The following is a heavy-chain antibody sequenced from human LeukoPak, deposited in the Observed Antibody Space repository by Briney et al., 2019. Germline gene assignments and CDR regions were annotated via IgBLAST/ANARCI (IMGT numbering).Heavy chain of an antibody. D-gene: IGHD6-19*01. J-gene: IGHJ4*02. CDR3: ARRGDSDGWYVYFDY. V-gene: IGHV4-39*01. CDR2: IYYSGST. CDR1: GGSISTDTYS. Sequence: PSETLSLTCTVSGGSISTDTYSWGWIRQPPGKGLEWIGSIYYSGSTYYNPSLKSRVTISVDTSKNQFSLKLSSVTAADTAVYYCARRGDSDGWYVYFDYWGQGTLVTVSS.